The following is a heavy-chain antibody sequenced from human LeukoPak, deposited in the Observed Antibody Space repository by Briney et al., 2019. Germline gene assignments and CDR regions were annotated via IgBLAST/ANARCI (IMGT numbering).Heavy chain of an antibody. Sequence: GGSLRLSCAASGFTFRSYWMRWVRQAPGKGLEWVANIKQDGSEKYYVDSVKGRFTISRDNAKNSLYLQMNSLRAEDTAVYYCASDVLRFLEWPGDAFDIWGQGTMVTVSS. CDR3: ASDVLRFLEWPGDAFDI. CDR2: IKQDGSEK. V-gene: IGHV3-7*01. D-gene: IGHD3-3*01. J-gene: IGHJ3*02. CDR1: GFTFRSYW.